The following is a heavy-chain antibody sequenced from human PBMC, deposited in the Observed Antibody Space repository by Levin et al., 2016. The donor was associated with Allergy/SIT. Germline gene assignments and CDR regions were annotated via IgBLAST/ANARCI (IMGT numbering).Heavy chain of an antibody. CDR2: INHRGTT. Sequence: SQTLSLTCAVYGGSFSDYYWNWIRQPPGKGLEWIGEINHRGTTNYNPSLKGRVTMSVDTSKKQFSLRLTSVTAADTAVYYCARGSEGHLPLYYFDSWGQGTLVTVSS. J-gene: IGHJ4*02. V-gene: IGHV4-34*01. CDR1: GGSFSDYY. CDR3: ARGSEGHLPLYYFDS.